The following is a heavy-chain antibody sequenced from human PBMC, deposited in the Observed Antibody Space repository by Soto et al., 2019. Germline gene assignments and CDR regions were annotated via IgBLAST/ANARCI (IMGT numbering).Heavy chain of an antibody. CDR3: AREPALGYCSGGSCYEHDAFDI. Sequence: SETLSLTCAVYGGSFSGYYWSWIRQPPGKGLEWIGEINHSGSTNYNPSLKSRVTISVDTSKNQLSLKLSSVTAADTAVYYCAREPALGYCSGGSCYEHDAFDIWGQGTMVTVSS. V-gene: IGHV4-34*01. D-gene: IGHD2-15*01. CDR1: GGSFSGYY. CDR2: INHSGST. J-gene: IGHJ3*02.